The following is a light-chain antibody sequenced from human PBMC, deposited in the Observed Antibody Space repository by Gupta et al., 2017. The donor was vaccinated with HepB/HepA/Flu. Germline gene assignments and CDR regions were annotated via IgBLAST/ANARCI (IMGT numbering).Light chain of an antibody. V-gene: IGKV3-15*01. J-gene: IGKJ1*01. CDR2: GAS. CDR1: QSVTVN. CDR3: QQYDNWLKT. Sequence: EIVMTQSPATLSVSPGERATLSCRASQSVTVNVAWFQLKPGQAPRLLIQGASTRAIDIPARFSGSGSGTEFTLTISSLQSEDSAVYFCQQYDNWLKTFGQGTXVEVK.